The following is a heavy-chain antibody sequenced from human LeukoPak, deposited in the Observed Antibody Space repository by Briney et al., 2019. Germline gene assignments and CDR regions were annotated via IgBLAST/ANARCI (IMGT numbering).Heavy chain of an antibody. J-gene: IGHJ4*02. CDR1: GFTFSSYG. CDR3: VRQYSYDSSGYYPWDY. D-gene: IGHD3-22*01. CDR2: ISSSGSTI. V-gene: IGHV3-48*04. Sequence: GGSLRLSCAASGFTFSSYGMHRVRQAPGKGLEWVSYISSSGSTIYYADSVKGRFTISRDNAKNTLYLQMNSLRAEDTAMYYCVRQYSYDSSGYYPWDYWGQGTLVTVSS.